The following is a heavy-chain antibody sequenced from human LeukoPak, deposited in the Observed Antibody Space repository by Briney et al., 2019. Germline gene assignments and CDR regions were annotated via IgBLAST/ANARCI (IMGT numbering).Heavy chain of an antibody. J-gene: IGHJ4*02. V-gene: IGHV1-69*06. D-gene: IGHD6-13*01. CDR3: ARAHLQQLVPRYYFDY. CDR2: IIPIFGTA. CDR1: GGTFSSYA. Sequence: ASVKVSCKASGGTFSSYAISWVRQAPGQGLEWMGGIIPIFGTANYAQKFQGRVTITADKSTSTAYMELSSLRSEDTAVYYCARAHLQQLVPRYYFDYWGQGTLVTVSS.